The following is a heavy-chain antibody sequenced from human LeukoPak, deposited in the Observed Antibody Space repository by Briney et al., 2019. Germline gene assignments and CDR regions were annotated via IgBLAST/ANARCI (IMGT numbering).Heavy chain of an antibody. CDR1: GFTFSSYA. D-gene: IGHD3-9*01. CDR2: ISGSGGST. V-gene: IGHV3-23*01. CDR3: AKSLRYFDWFYFDY. Sequence: PGGSLRLSCAASGFTFSSYAMSWVRQAPGKGLEWVSAISGSGGSTYYADSVKGRFTISSDNSKNTLYLQMNSLRAEDTAVYYCAKSLRYFDWFYFDYWGQGTLVTVSS. J-gene: IGHJ4*02.